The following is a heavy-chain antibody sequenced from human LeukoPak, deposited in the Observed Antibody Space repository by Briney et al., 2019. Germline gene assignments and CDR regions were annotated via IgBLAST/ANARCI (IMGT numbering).Heavy chain of an antibody. Sequence: GGSLRLSCAASGFTFSNYRMHWARQAPGKGLVWVSRINTDGSSTNYADSVKGRFTVSRDNAKNTLYLQMNSLRGEDTAVCFCAREGSDLYYFDSWGQGTLVIVSS. D-gene: IGHD6-25*01. V-gene: IGHV3-74*01. CDR1: GFTFSNYR. J-gene: IGHJ4*02. CDR2: INTDGSST. CDR3: AREGSDLYYFDS.